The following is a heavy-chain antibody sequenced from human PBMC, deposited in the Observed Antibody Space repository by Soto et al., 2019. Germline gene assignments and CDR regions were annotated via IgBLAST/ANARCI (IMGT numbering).Heavy chain of an antibody. CDR3: AKEGAYYHYFDY. Sequence: GGSLRLSCAASGFTVSSNYMSWVRQAPGKGLEWVSGINWNGGSTGYADSVKGRFTISRDNAKNSLYLQMNSLRAEDTAVYYCAKEGAYYHYFDYWGQGTLVTVSS. CDR2: INWNGGST. CDR1: GFTVSSNY. D-gene: IGHD3-10*01. V-gene: IGHV3-20*04. J-gene: IGHJ4*02.